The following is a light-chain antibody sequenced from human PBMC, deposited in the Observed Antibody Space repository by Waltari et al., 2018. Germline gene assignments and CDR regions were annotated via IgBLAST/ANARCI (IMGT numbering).Light chain of an antibody. CDR1: SSNIGAGYD. Sequence: QSVLTQPPSVSGAPGQRVTLSCTGSSSNIGAGYDVHWYQQLPGTAPKLLIYHHNNRPPGVPDRFSGSKSGTSASLAITGLQAEDEADYYCQSYDGSLGGAVFGGGTQLTVL. J-gene: IGLJ7*01. CDR3: QSYDGSLGGAV. V-gene: IGLV1-40*01. CDR2: HHN.